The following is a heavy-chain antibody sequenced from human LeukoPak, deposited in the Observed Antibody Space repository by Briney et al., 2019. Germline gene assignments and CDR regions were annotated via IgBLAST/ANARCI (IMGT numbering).Heavy chain of an antibody. V-gene: IGHV1-2*02. J-gene: IGHJ6*02. CDR1: GYIFTSYG. CDR2: INPNSGGT. D-gene: IGHD5-12*01. Sequence: ASVKVSCKASGYIFTSYGISWVRQAPGQGLEWMGWINPNSGGTNYAQKFQGRVTMTRDTSISTAYMELSRLRSDDTAVYYCARGSSGYPGDGMDVWGQGTTVTVSS. CDR3: ARGSSGYPGDGMDV.